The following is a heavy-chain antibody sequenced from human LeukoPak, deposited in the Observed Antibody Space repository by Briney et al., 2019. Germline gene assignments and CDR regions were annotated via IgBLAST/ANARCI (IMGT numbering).Heavy chain of an antibody. V-gene: IGHV3-30*04. J-gene: IGHJ4*02. CDR3: VRNGDTRSSGLEYYFDY. D-gene: IGHD6-19*01. CDR2: ISYDGSNK. Sequence: GGSLRLSCTASGFTFSNYVIYWVRQAPGKGLEWVAVISYDGSNKYYADSVKGRFTISRGNSKDTLYLQMNSLRAEDTAVYYCVRNGDTRSSGLEYYFDYWGQGTLVTVSS. CDR1: GFTFSNYV.